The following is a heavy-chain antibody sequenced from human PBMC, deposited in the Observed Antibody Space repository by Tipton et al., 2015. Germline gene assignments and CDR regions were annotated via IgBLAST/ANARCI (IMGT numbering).Heavy chain of an antibody. J-gene: IGHJ4*02. D-gene: IGHD4-23*01. Sequence: TLSLTCTVSSDSISKYYWSWIRQPPGKELEWIGYIHYSGRTNYNPSLKSRVAISVDTSKTQFSLKVSSVTAADTAMYYCARARGRHGGLFDSWGQGTLVTVSS. CDR2: IHYSGRT. V-gene: IGHV4-59*01. CDR3: ARARGRHGGLFDS. CDR1: SDSISKYY.